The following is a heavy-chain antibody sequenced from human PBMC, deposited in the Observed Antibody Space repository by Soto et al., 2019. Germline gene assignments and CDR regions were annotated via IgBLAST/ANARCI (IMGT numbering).Heavy chain of an antibody. J-gene: IGHJ6*02. D-gene: IGHD3-3*01. Sequence: SETLSLTCAVYGGTFIGYYWSWIRQPPGKGLEWIGEINHSGSTNYNPSLKSRVTISVDTSKNQFSLKLSSVAAADTAVYYCARGKDFWSGYYYYYYGMDVWGQGTTVTV. CDR1: GGTFIGYY. CDR3: ARGKDFWSGYYYYYYGMDV. CDR2: INHSGST. V-gene: IGHV4-34*01.